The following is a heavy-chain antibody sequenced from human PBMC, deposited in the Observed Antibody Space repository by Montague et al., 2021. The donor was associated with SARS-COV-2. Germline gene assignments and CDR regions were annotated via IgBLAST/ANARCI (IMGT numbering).Heavy chain of an antibody. J-gene: IGHJ4*02. CDR1: GGSLSGYY. CDR3: ARWDPQTLTMIGLRGKAASDY. V-gene: IGHV4-34*01. Sequence: SETLSLTCAVYGGSLSGYYWTWIRQSPGKGLEWIAEINHSGSANYNFNPSLRSRVTISVDTSKSQFSLKLNSVTAADTGVYYCARWDPQTLTMIGLRGKAASDYWGQGTLVTVSS. D-gene: IGHD4-23*01. CDR2: INHSGSA.